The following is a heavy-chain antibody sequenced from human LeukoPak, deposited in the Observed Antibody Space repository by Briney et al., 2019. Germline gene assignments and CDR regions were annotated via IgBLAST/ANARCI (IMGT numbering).Heavy chain of an antibody. CDR1: GFSFSSYG. V-gene: IGHV3-30*02. J-gene: IGHJ6*03. CDR2: IRYDGSNK. CDR3: ADWRGPRDCSSTSCYYYYYYMDV. Sequence: PGGSLRLSCAASGFSFSSYGMHWVRQAPGKGLEWVAFIRYDGSNKYYADSVKGRFTISRDNSKNTLYLQMNSLRAEDTAVYYCADWRGPRDCSSTSCYYYYYYMDVWGKGTTVTVSS. D-gene: IGHD2-2*01.